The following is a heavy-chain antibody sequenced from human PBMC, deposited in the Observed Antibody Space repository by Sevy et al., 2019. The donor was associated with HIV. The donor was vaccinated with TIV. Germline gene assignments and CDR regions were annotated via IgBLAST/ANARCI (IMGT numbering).Heavy chain of an antibody. CDR1: GYSFTSYW. V-gene: IGHV5-51*01. CDR3: FQGQVTISAEKSISTAYLQWSSLKASDTAMYYCARPETRSYYYDSSGYIAFDI. CDR2: IYPGDSDT. J-gene: IGHJ3*02. Sequence: GESLKISCKGSGYSFTSYWIGWVRQMPGKGLEWMGIIYPGDSDTRYSPSFQGQVTISADKSISTAYLQGSSLKASDTGNPPTFQGQVTISAEKSISTAYLQWSSLKASDTAMYYCARPETRSYYYDSSGYIAFDIWGQGTMLTVSS. D-gene: IGHD3-10*01.